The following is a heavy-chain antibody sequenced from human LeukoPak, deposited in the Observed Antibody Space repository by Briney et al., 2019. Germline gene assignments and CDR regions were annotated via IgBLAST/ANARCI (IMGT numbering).Heavy chain of an antibody. V-gene: IGHV1-46*04. CDR2: INPSVGST. CDR1: GGTFSSYA. J-gene: IGHJ4*02. Sequence: GASVKVSCKASGGTFSSYAISWVRQAPGQGLEWMGIINPSVGSTTYAQKLRGRVTMTRDTSTSTVYMELSSLRSEDTAVYYCARGNYRGSGSDSSYWGQGTLVTVSS. D-gene: IGHD3-10*01. CDR3: ARGNYRGSGSDSSY.